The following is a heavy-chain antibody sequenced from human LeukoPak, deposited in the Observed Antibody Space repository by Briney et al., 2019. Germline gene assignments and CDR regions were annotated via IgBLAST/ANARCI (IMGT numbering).Heavy chain of an antibody. D-gene: IGHD3-22*01. Sequence: SETLSLTCTVSGYSISSGYYWGWIRQPPGKGLEWIGSIYHSGSTYYNPSLKSRVTISVDTSKNQFSLKLSSVTAADTAVYYCARGAGGYDSSGYYTKPFDYWGQGTLVTVSS. V-gene: IGHV4-38-2*02. CDR3: ARGAGGYDSSGYYTKPFDY. J-gene: IGHJ4*02. CDR1: GYSISSGYY. CDR2: IYHSGST.